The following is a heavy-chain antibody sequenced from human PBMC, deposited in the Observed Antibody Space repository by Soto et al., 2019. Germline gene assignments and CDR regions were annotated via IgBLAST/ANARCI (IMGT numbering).Heavy chain of an antibody. CDR2: IIPIFSTT. D-gene: IGHD6-13*01. CDR3: AREVAADGTFREDVFDI. J-gene: IGHJ3*02. Sequence: QVHLVQSGAEVKKPGSSVKVSCKAPGGTFSNHAINWVRQAPGHGLEWMGRIIPIFSTTNYAQKFQGRVTMTADESTITAYLELSSLKHDATAVYYCAREVAADGTFREDVFDIWGQGTLVTVSS. CDR1: GGTFSNHA. V-gene: IGHV1-69*12.